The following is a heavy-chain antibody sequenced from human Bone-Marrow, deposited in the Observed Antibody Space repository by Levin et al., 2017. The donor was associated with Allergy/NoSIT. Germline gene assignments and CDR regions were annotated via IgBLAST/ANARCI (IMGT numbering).Heavy chain of an antibody. D-gene: IGHD6-13*01. Sequence: SETLSLTCAVYGGSFSGYYWSWIRQPPGKGLEWIGEINHSGSTNYNPSLKSRVTISVDTSKNQFSLKLSSVTAADTAVYYCARVNGFRAAAAGFDYWGQGTLVTVSS. J-gene: IGHJ4*02. V-gene: IGHV4-34*01. CDR2: INHSGST. CDR1: GGSFSGYY. CDR3: ARVNGFRAAAAGFDY.